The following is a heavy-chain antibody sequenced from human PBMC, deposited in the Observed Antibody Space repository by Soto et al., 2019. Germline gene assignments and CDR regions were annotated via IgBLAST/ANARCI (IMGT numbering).Heavy chain of an antibody. CDR2: ISYSGST. D-gene: IGHD3-22*01. CDR3: ASSSRFDSSGYPWGYFDY. J-gene: IGHJ4*02. V-gene: IGHV4-30-4*01. Sequence: SETLSLTCTVSGGSISSSDYYWSWIRQSPGKGLEWIGYISYSGSTYYNPSLKSRITISVDTSKNQFSLKLSSATAADTAVYYCASSSRFDSSGYPWGYFDYWGQGILVTVS. CDR1: GGSISSSDYY.